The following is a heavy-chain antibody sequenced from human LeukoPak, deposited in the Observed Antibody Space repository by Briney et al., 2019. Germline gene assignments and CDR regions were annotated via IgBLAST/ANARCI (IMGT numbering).Heavy chain of an antibody. D-gene: IGHD1-26*01. J-gene: IGHJ4*02. Sequence: PGGSLRLSCAASGFTFSSYAMSWVRQAPGKGLEWVSFISGSGSWTYYPDSVKGRCTISRDNSKNTLYLQMNSVTAEDTAVYYCVTAKEGMWEPTDYWGRGTLVTVSS. V-gene: IGHV3-23*01. CDR2: ISGSGSWT. CDR1: GFTFSSYA. CDR3: VTAKEGMWEPTDY.